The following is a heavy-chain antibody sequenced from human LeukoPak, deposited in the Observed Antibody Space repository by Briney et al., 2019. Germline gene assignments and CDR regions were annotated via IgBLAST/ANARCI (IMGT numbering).Heavy chain of an antibody. CDR1: GFTFSTYG. CDR3: ARVRRYYYDSSGYLYDAFDI. J-gene: IGHJ3*02. CDR2: TSSSGSTI. Sequence: GGSLRLSCAASGFTFSTYGMHWVRQAPGKGLEWVSYTSSSGSTIYYADSVKGRFTISRNNAKNSLYLQMNSLRAEDTAVYYCARVRRYYYDSSGYLYDAFDIWGQGTMVTVSS. V-gene: IGHV3-48*04. D-gene: IGHD3-22*01.